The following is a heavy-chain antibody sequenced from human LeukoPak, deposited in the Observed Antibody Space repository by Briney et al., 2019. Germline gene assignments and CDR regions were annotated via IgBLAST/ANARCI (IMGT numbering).Heavy chain of an antibody. CDR2: ITPILGSA. CDR3: ARKQRLDGNWFFDL. CDR1: GDSFSSFG. J-gene: IGHJ4*02. V-gene: IGHV1-69*11. Sequence: ASVKVSCKASGDSFSSFGFNWVRQAPGQGLEWMGRITPILGSAHYPQRFQGRVTITADESTTTVYMELSILRSEDTALYYCARKQRLDGNWFFDLWGQGTVVTVSS. D-gene: IGHD1-1*01.